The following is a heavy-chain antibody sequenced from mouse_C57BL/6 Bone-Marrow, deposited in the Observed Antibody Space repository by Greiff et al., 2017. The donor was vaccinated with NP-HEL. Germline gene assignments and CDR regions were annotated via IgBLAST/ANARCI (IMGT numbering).Heavy chain of an antibody. CDR2: INPYNGGT. V-gene: IGHV1-19*01. J-gene: IGHJ4*01. CDR1: GYTFTDYY. CDR3: ASWYYGFYYAMDY. Sequence: VQLQQSGPVLVKPGASVKMSCKASGYTFTDYYMNWVKQSHGKSLEWIGVINPYNGGTSYNQKFKGKATLTVDKSSSTAYMELNSLTSEDSAAYYCASWYYGFYYAMDYWGQGTSVTVSS. D-gene: IGHD1-1*01.